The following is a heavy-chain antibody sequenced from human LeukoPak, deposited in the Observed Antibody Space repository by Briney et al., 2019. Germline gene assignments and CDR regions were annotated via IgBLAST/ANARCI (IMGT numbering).Heavy chain of an antibody. CDR1: GFTFSSYN. Sequence: GGSLRLSCAASGFTFSSYNMNWVRQAPGKGLEWVSSISSSSDYIYYADSVKGRFTISRDNAKNSLYLQMNSLRAEDTAVYYCARGVCRGGSCYIGRNWFDPWGQGTLVTVSS. D-gene: IGHD2-15*01. V-gene: IGHV3-21*01. CDR3: ARGVCRGGSCYIGRNWFDP. CDR2: ISSSSDYI. J-gene: IGHJ5*02.